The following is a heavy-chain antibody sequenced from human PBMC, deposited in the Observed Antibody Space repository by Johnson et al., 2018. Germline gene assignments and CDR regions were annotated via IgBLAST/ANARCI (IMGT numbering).Heavy chain of an antibody. CDR3: AKDLPCYQVYSQNMDG. CDR2: LSYDGNNI. CDR1: GFTFSTYG. D-gene: IGHD2-15*01. V-gene: IGHV3-30*18. Sequence: QVQLVQSGGGVVQPGGSLRLSCSASGFTFSTYGMHWVRQAPGKGLEWVTSLSYDGNNIYYADSVRGRFTISRDKAKNTLSLQMNSLRAGDTAVYYCAKDLPCYQVYSQNMDGWGLGTTVTVSS. J-gene: IGHJ6*02.